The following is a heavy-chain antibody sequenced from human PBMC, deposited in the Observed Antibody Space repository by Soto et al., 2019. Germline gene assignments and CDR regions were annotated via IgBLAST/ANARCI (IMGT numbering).Heavy chain of an antibody. D-gene: IGHD5-12*01. CDR3: ARESGYSGYDPADYYYGMDV. Sequence: GASVKVSCKASGGTFSSYTISWVRQAPGQGLEWMGRIIPILGIANYAQKFQGRVTITADKSTSTAYMELSSLRSEDTAVYYCARESGYSGYDPADYYYGMDVWGQGTTVTVSS. CDR1: GGTFSSYT. CDR2: IIPILGIA. V-gene: IGHV1-69*04. J-gene: IGHJ6*02.